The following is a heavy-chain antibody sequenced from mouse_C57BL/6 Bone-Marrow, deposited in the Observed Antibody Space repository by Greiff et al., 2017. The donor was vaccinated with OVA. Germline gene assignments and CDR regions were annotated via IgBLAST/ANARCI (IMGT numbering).Heavy chain of an antibody. CDR3: ARSLITTVVASPSCYAMDY. CDR2: IRNKANGYTT. J-gene: IGHJ4*01. CDR1: GFTFTDYY. Sequence: EVKVVESGGGLVQPGGSLSLSCAASGFTFTDYYMSWVRQPPGKALEWLGFIRNKANGYTTEYSASVKGRFTISRDNTQSILYLQMNALRAEDSATYYCARSLITTVVASPSCYAMDYWGQGTSVTVSS. D-gene: IGHD1-1*01. V-gene: IGHV7-3*01.